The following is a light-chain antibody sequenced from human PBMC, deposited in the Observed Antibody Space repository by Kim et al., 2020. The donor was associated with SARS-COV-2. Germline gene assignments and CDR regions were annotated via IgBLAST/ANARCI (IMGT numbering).Light chain of an antibody. CDR1: SSDVGGYNY. Sequence: QSALTQPRSMSGSPGQSVTMSCTGTSSDVGGYNYVSWYQQHPGKAPKLMIYDVSKRPSGVPDRFSGSKSGNTASLTISGLQAEDEADYYCCSYAGSYTVFGGGTQLTVL. V-gene: IGLV2-11*01. J-gene: IGLJ2*01. CDR2: DVS. CDR3: CSYAGSYTV.